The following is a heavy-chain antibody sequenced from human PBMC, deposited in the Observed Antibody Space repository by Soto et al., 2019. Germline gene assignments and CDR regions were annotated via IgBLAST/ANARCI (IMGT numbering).Heavy chain of an antibody. CDR1: GFSFSDYS. V-gene: IGHV3-21*02. Sequence: EVQLVESGGGLVRPGGSLRLSCTASGFSFSDYSFNWVRQAPGKGLEWVSSITRTGTNAYYADSVKVRFTISKDSADNSLILQMTSLRAEDTAVYHCARARGNDWYSDYWGQGTLVTVSS. D-gene: IGHD2-21*02. CDR2: ITRTGTNA. CDR3: ARARGNDWYSDY. J-gene: IGHJ4*02.